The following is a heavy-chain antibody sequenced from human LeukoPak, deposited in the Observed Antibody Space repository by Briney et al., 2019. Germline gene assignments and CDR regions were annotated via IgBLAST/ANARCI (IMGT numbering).Heavy chain of an antibody. CDR3: AKDNGDILTGYYNRILEYYFDY. Sequence: PGGSLRLSCAASGFTFSSYGMHWVRQAPGKGLEWVAFIRYDGSNKYYADSVKGRFTISRDNSKNTLYLQMSSLRAEDTAVYYCAKDNGDILTGYYNRILEYYFDYWGQGTLVTVSS. J-gene: IGHJ4*02. V-gene: IGHV3-30*02. CDR1: GFTFSSYG. CDR2: IRYDGSNK. D-gene: IGHD3-9*01.